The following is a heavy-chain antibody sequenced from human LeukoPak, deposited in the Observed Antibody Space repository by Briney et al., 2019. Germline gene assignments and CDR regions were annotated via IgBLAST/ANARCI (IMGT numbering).Heavy chain of an antibody. CDR1: GFTFSSYA. D-gene: IGHD2-2*01. CDR3: AKAGSTAWTAVDY. Sequence: GGSLRLSCAASGFTFSSYAMSWVRQAPGEGLEWVSSISNSGGSTYYADSVKGRFTISRDSSKNTLYLQMNSLRVDDTAVYYCAKAGSTAWTAVDYWGQGTLVTVSS. J-gene: IGHJ4*02. CDR2: ISNSGGST. V-gene: IGHV3-23*01.